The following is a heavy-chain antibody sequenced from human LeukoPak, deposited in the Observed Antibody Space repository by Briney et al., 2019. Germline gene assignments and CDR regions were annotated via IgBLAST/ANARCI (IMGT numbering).Heavy chain of an antibody. D-gene: IGHD3-16*01. CDR1: GGPISSGGYS. J-gene: IGHJ4*02. Sequence: PSQTLSLTCAVSGGPISSGGYSWSWIRQPPGKGLEWIGYIYHSGSTYYNPSLKSRVTISVDRSKNQFSLKLSSVTAADTAVYYCARGLGGFVDYWGQGTLVTVSS. CDR2: IYHSGST. V-gene: IGHV4-30-2*01. CDR3: ARGLGGFVDY.